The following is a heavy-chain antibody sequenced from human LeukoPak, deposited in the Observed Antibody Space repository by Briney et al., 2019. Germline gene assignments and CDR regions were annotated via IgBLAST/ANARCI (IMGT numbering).Heavy chain of an antibody. Sequence: PGGSLRLSCAASGFTFSNAWMSWVRQAPGKGLEWVGRIKSKTDGGTTDYAAPVKGRFTISRDDSKNTLYLQMNSLKTEDTAVYYCTTGRGSTTYYKAAFDIWGQGTMVTVSS. D-gene: IGHD1-14*01. V-gene: IGHV3-15*01. CDR3: TTGRGSTTYYKAAFDI. CDR1: GFTFSNAW. J-gene: IGHJ3*02. CDR2: IKSKTDGGTT.